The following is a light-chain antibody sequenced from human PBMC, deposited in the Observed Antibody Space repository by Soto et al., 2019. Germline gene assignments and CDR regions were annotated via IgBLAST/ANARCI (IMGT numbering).Light chain of an antibody. CDR2: DAS. CDR3: QQYNRYSIT. Sequence: DIQMTQSPSSLSASVGDRVTITCQASQDISNYLNWYQQKPGKAPKLLIYDASNLETGVPSRFSGSGSGTEFILTINSLQTDDFATYYCQQYNRYSITFGQGTRLEIK. CDR1: QDISNY. J-gene: IGKJ5*01. V-gene: IGKV1-33*01.